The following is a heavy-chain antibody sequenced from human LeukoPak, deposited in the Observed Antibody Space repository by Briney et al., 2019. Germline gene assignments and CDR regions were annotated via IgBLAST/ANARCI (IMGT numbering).Heavy chain of an antibody. V-gene: IGHV4-31*03. CDR2: IYHSGST. CDR1: GDSLTSRAYY. D-gene: IGHD3-16*01. CDR3: ARDMFVGGLDV. Sequence: PSQTLSLTCNVSGDSLTSRAYYWSWIRQHPGTGLEWIGYIYHSGSTYYNPSLMTRDSMSVDTSKNQFSLKLTSVTAADSAVYYCARDMFVGGLDVWGKGTTVTVSS. J-gene: IGHJ6*04.